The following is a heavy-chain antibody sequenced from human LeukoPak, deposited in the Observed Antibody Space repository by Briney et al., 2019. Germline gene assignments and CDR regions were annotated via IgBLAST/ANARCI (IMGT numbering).Heavy chain of an antibody. D-gene: IGHD2-8*01. Sequence: GGSLRLSCAASGFTFSSYEMNWVRQAPGKGLEWVSYISTSGTTINYSDSVKGRFTISRDNAKKSLYLQMNSLRAEDTAVYYCARNGLAANGYFDYWGQGTLVTVSS. CDR3: ARNGLAANGYFDY. CDR2: ISTSGTTI. CDR1: GFTFSSYE. J-gene: IGHJ4*02. V-gene: IGHV3-48*03.